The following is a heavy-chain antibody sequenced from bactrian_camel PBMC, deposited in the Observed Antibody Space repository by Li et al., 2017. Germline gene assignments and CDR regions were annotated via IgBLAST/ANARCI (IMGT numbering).Heavy chain of an antibody. CDR2: IRSDGSNT. Sequence: VQLVESGGGLVQPGGSLRLSCAASGFTFDDYAMGWVRQAPGKGLEWVSAIRSDGSNTYYADSVKGRFTISRDNAKNTVYLQMNTLKSEDTALYYCATFGVVTTDYNYWGQGTQVTVS. J-gene: IGHJ4*01. V-gene: IGHV3-1*01. D-gene: IGHD2*01. CDR1: GFTFDDYA. CDR3: ATFGVVTTDYNY.